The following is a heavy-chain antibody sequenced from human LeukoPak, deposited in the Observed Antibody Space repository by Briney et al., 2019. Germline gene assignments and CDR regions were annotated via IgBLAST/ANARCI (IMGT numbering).Heavy chain of an antibody. J-gene: IGHJ4*02. CDR3: ARDRYDFWSGDIYYFDY. D-gene: IGHD3-3*01. CDR2: IIPIFGTA. CDR1: GGTFSSYA. Sequence: SVKVSCKASGGTFSSYAISWVRQAPGQGLEWMGGIIPIFGTANYAQKFQGRVTITADESTSTAYMELSSLRSEDTAVYYCARDRYDFWSGDIYYFDYWGQGTLVTVSS. V-gene: IGHV1-69*13.